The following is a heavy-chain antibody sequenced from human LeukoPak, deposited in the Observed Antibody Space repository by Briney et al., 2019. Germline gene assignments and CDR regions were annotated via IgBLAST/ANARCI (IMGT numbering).Heavy chain of an antibody. J-gene: IGHJ4*02. CDR2: IKQDGSDK. Sequence: GGSLRLSCEVSGFTFSSYWMNWVRQAPGKGLEWVANIKQDGSDKYYVDSVKGRFTISRDNAKNSLYLQMNSLRAEDTAVYYCARGDYYDSSGYSYWGQGTLVTVSS. V-gene: IGHV3-7*01. CDR3: ARGDYYDSSGYSY. D-gene: IGHD3-22*01. CDR1: GFTFSSYW.